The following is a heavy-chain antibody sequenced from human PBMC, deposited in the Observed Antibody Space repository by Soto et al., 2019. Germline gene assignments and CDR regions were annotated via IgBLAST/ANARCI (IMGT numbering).Heavy chain of an antibody. CDR3: ARATTYYYDSSGYYFDY. J-gene: IGHJ4*02. V-gene: IGHV4-30-4*01. CDR1: GGSISSGDYY. D-gene: IGHD3-22*01. CDR2: IYYSGST. Sequence: PSETLSLTCTVSGGSISSGDYYWSWIRQPPGKGLEWIGYIYYSGSTYYNPSLKSRVTISVDTSKNQFSLKLSSVTAADTAVYYCARATTYYYDSSGYYFDYWGQGTLVTVSS.